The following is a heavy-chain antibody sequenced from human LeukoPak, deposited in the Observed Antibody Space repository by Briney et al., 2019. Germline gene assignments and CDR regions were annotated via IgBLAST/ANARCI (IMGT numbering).Heavy chain of an antibody. Sequence: GGSLRLSCAASGFTFTNSAMSWIRQAPGKGLEWVANIKQDGSEKYYVDSVKGRFTISRDNAKNSLYLQMNSLRAEDTAVYYCARDYNYYGSGSYHDYWGQGTLVTVSS. CDR1: GFTFTNSA. CDR2: IKQDGSEK. V-gene: IGHV3-7*01. D-gene: IGHD3-10*01. J-gene: IGHJ4*02. CDR3: ARDYNYYGSGSYHDY.